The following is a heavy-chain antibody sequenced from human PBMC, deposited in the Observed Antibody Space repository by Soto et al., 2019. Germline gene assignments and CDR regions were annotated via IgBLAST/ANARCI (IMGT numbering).Heavy chain of an antibody. CDR1: GYIFTGNY. J-gene: IGHJ4*02. CDR3: ALHYPDSSGYFDH. D-gene: IGHD3-22*01. V-gene: IGHV1-2*02. Sequence: ASVKVSCKASGYIFTGNYMNWVRQAPGQGLEYMGWINPNNGATNYAQNFQRRVTMTWDTSISTAYMEVRRLRSDDTAVYYCALHYPDSSGYFDHWGQGTLVTVSS. CDR2: INPNNGAT.